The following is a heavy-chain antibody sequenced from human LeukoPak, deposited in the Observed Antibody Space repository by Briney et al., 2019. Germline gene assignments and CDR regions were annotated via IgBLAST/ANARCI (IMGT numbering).Heavy chain of an antibody. CDR3: ARGLLEQLGNWFDP. CDR1: GGSISSGGYY. J-gene: IGHJ5*02. CDR2: IYYSGST. D-gene: IGHD6-6*01. V-gene: IGHV4-31*03. Sequence: PSETLSLTCTVSGGSISSGGYYWSWIRQHPGKGLEWIGYIYYSGSTYYNPSLKSRVTISVDTSKNQFSLKLSSVTAADAAVYYCARGLLEQLGNWFDPWGQGTLVIVSS.